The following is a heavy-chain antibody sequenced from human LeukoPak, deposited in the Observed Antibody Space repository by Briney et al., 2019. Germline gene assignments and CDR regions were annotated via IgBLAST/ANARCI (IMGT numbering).Heavy chain of an antibody. J-gene: IGHJ3*02. CDR2: INHSGST. CDR1: GGSFSGYY. CDR3: ARPGDGDYDFDAFDI. Sequence: PSETLSLTCAVYGGSFSGYYWSWIRQPPGKGLEWIGEINHSGSTNYNPSLKSRVTISVDTSKNQFSLKLSSVTAADTAVYYCARPGDGDYDFDAFDIWGQGTMVTVSS. D-gene: IGHD4-17*01. V-gene: IGHV4-34*01.